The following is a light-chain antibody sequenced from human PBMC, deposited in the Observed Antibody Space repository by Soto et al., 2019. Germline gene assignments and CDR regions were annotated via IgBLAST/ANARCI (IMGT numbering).Light chain of an antibody. CDR3: QQYDNLLGS. CDR1: QDISNY. Sequence: DIQMTQSPSSLSASVGDRVTITCQASQDISNYLNWYQQKPGKAPKLLIYDASNLETGVPSRFSGSGSWTDFTFTISSLQPEDIATYYCQQYDNLLGSFGPGTKVDIK. J-gene: IGKJ3*01. V-gene: IGKV1-33*01. CDR2: DAS.